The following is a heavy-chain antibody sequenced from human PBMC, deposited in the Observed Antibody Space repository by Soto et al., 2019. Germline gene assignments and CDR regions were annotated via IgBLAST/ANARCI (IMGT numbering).Heavy chain of an antibody. CDR2: ISYDGSNK. CDR3: AKKLAVRPPYYGMDV. J-gene: IGHJ6*02. Sequence: PGGSLRLSCAASGFTSSSYGMHWVRQAPGKGLEWVAAISYDGSNKYYADSVKGRFTISRDNSKNTFYLHMNSLRAEDTAVYYCAKKLAVRPPYYGMDVWGQGTTVTVSS. D-gene: IGHD1-1*01. V-gene: IGHV3-30*18. CDR1: GFTSSSYG.